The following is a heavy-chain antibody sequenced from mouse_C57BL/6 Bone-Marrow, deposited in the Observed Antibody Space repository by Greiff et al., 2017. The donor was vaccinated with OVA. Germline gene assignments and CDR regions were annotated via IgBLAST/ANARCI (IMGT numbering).Heavy chain of an antibody. Sequence: QVQLQQSGAELVRPGTSVKMSCKASGYTFTNYWIGWAKQRPGHGLELIGDIYPGGGYTNYNEKFKGKATLTADKSSSTAYMQFSSLTSEDSAIYYCARFTTVVATPDYWGQGTTLTVSS. CDR1: GYTFTNYW. J-gene: IGHJ2*01. D-gene: IGHD1-1*01. CDR2: IYPGGGYT. CDR3: ARFTTVVATPDY. V-gene: IGHV1-63*01.